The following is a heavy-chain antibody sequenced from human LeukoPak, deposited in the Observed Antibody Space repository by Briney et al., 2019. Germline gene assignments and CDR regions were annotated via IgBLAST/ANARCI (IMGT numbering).Heavy chain of an antibody. CDR1: GFTFAGYT. V-gene: IGHV3-23*01. CDR3: VKDGWDS. CDR2: ISESASKT. J-gene: IGHJ4*02. Sequence: HTGGSLRLSCAASGFTFAGYTMSWVRQAPGKGLEWVSTISESASKTYHADSVKGRFTISRDNSKSTLSLQMNSLGAEDTAVYYCVKDGWDSWGQGTLVTVSS. D-gene: IGHD6-19*01.